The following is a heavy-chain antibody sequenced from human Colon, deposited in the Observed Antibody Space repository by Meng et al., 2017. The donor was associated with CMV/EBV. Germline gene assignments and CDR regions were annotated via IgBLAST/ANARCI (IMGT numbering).Heavy chain of an antibody. Sequence: GDNINNKESRWERKERGQGSEWMGWIRKYSGKKKNEERIKGRGEMTAEASKNTAYLELRSLRSDETAIYYCTRDRVDDRSGYFGDHWGQGTLVTVSS. V-gene: IGHV1-18*01. CDR2: IRKYSGKK. CDR1: GDNINNKE. CDR3: TRDRVDDRSGYFGDH. J-gene: IGHJ4*02. D-gene: IGHD3-22*01.